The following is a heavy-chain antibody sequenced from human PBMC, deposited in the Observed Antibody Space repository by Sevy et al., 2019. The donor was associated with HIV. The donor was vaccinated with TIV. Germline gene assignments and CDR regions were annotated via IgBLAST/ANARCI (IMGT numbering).Heavy chain of an antibody. CDR3: AKASQEGDGYNDFDY. Sequence: GGSLRLSCAASGFTFDDYAMHWVRQAPGKGLEWVSGISWNSGSIGYADSVKGRFTISRDNAKNSLYLQMNSLRAEDTALYYCAKASQEGDGYNDFDYWGQGTLVTVSS. CDR1: GFTFDDYA. D-gene: IGHD5-12*01. CDR2: ISWNSGSI. V-gene: IGHV3-9*01. J-gene: IGHJ4*02.